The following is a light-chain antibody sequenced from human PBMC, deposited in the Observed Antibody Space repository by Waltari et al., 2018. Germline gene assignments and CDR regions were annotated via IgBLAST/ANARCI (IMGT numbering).Light chain of an antibody. J-gene: IGKJ4*01. V-gene: IGKV3-11*01. CDR3: QQRSNWPLT. Sequence: DIVLTQSPATLSLSPGERATLSCRASQSISTYLAWYQHKPGQSPRLVMSDASNRATGIPARFTGSGSGTDFTLTISSLEPEDFAVYYCQQRSNWPLTFGGGTKVEIK. CDR1: QSISTY. CDR2: DAS.